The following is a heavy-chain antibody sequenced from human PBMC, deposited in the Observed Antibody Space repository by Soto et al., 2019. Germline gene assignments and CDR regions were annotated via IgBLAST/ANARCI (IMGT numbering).Heavy chain of an antibody. D-gene: IGHD1-20*01. V-gene: IGHV4-39*01. CDR3: ARHVKHNLYSFYTDMDA. Sequence: SETLSLTCTVSGGSISSNTYYWGWIRQPPGKGLEWIAKISYTGNTYYNPSLQSRVTISVDTSKNQFSLQLTSVTAADTAVYYCARHVKHNLYSFYTDMDAWGLETTVTISS. J-gene: IGHJ6*02. CDR2: ISYTGNT. CDR1: GGSISSNTYY.